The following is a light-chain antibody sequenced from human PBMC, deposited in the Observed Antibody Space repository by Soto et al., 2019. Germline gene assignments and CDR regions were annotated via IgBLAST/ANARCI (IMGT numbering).Light chain of an antibody. V-gene: IGLV2-14*01. CDR3: TSYTTSSTLV. Sequence: QSVLTQPASVSGSPGQSITISCTGTSSDVGGYNYVSWYQQHPGKVPKLIIYEVNNRPSGVSNRFSGSKSGNTASLTISGLQAEDEADYYCTSYTTSSTLVFGGGTKLTVL. J-gene: IGLJ2*01. CDR2: EVN. CDR1: SSDVGGYNY.